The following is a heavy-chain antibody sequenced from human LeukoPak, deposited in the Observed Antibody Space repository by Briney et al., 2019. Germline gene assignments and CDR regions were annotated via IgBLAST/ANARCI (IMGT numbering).Heavy chain of an antibody. Sequence: ASVKVSCKASGYTFTSYDINWVRQATGQGLEWMGWMNPKSGNTGYAQKFQGRVTMTRSTSVSTAYMELSSLRSEDTAVYYCARGSDTDAFDIWGQGTMVTVSS. J-gene: IGHJ3*02. V-gene: IGHV1-8*01. CDR3: ARGSDTDAFDI. CDR1: GYTFTSYD. CDR2: MNPKSGNT.